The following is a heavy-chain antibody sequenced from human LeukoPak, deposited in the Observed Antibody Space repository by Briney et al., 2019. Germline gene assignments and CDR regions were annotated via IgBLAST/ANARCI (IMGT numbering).Heavy chain of an antibody. J-gene: IGHJ4*02. CDR1: GFTFGDYA. V-gene: IGHV3-49*04. CDR3: TRDQTPYY. CDR2: IRSKIYGGTP. Sequence: PGRSLRLSCTASGFTFGDYAMTWVRQAPGRGREWVGFIRSKIYGGTPEYAASVKGRFTISRDDSKGVAYLQMNSLKTEDTAVYYCTRDQTPYYWGQGTLVTVSS.